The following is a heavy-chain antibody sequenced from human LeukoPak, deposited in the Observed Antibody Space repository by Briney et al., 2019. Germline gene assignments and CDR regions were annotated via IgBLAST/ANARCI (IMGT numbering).Heavy chain of an antibody. V-gene: IGHV4-39*07. J-gene: IGHJ3*02. D-gene: IGHD4-17*01. Sequence: PSETLSLTCTVSGGSISSSSYYWGWIRQPPGKGLEWIGSIYYSGSTYYNPSLKSRVTISVDTSKNQLSLKLSSVTAADTAVYYCARPDTVTTGAFDIWGQGTMVTVSS. CDR2: IYYSGST. CDR3: ARPDTVTTGAFDI. CDR1: GGSISSSSYY.